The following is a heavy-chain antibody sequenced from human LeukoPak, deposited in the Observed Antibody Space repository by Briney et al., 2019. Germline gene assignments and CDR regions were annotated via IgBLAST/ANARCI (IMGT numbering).Heavy chain of an antibody. CDR2: ICRSGSTR. D-gene: IGHD3-10*01. CDR3: ARVATMVRVPLDALDI. Sequence: GGSLRLSCAISGFTFSACELTWVRQAPGKGLKWVSYICRSGSTRYYAASVKGRFTISRDNAKNSLYLQMNSLRAEDTAVYYCARVATMVRVPLDALDIWGQGTMVSVSS. CDR1: GFTFSACE. V-gene: IGHV3-48*03. J-gene: IGHJ3*02.